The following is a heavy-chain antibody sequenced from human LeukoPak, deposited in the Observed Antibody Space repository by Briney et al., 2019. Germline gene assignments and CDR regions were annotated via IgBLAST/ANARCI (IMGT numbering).Heavy chain of an antibody. CDR2: ISGSGGST. J-gene: IGHJ4*02. CDR3: AKARPIFGVVTSRRGWYFDY. D-gene: IGHD3-3*01. CDR1: GFTFSSYA. Sequence: GGSLRLSCAASGFTFSSYAMSWVLQAPGKGLEWVSAISGSGGSTYYADSVKGRFTISRDNSKNTLYLQMNSLKAEDTAVYYCAKARPIFGVVTSRRGWYFDYWGQGTLVTVSS. V-gene: IGHV3-23*01.